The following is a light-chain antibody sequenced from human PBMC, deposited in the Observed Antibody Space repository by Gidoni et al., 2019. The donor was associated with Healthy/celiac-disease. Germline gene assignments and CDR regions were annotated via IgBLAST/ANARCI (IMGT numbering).Light chain of an antibody. J-gene: IGKJ3*01. Sequence: IRMTQSPSSFSASTGDRVTITCRASQGISSSLAWYHQKPGKDPKLLIYAASTLQRGVPSRFSGSGSGTDFTLTISCLQSEDFATYDCQQYYSYPQTCXHXTKVDIK. V-gene: IGKV1-8*01. CDR3: QQYYSYPQT. CDR2: AAS. CDR1: QGISSS.